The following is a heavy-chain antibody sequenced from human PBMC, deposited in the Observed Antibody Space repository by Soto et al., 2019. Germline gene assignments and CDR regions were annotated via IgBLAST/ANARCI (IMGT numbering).Heavy chain of an antibody. CDR1: GFTFSNAW. V-gene: IGHV3-15*01. CDR2: IKSKTDGGTT. J-gene: IGHJ4*02. CDR3: TTSTAMVYLFDY. Sequence: EVQLVESGGGLVQPGGSLRLSCAASGFTFSNAWMSWVRQAPGKGLEWVGRIKSKTDGGTTDYAAPVKGRFTISRDDSKNTLYLQMNSLKTEDTAVYYCTTSTAMVYLFDYWGQGTLVTVSS. D-gene: IGHD5-18*01.